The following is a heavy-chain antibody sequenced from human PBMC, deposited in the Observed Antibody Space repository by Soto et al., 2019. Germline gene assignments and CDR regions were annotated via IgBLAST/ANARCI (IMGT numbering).Heavy chain of an antibody. CDR3: ARGSKSRLAAAGPFDY. CDR1: GGSISSGGYS. Sequence: SETLSLTCAVSGGSISSGGYSWSWIRQPPGKGLEWIGYIYHSGSTYYNPSLKSRVTISVDRSKNQFSLKLSSVTAADTAVYYCARGSKSRLAAAGPFDYWGQGTLVTVSS. V-gene: IGHV4-30-2*01. D-gene: IGHD6-13*01. CDR2: IYHSGST. J-gene: IGHJ4*02.